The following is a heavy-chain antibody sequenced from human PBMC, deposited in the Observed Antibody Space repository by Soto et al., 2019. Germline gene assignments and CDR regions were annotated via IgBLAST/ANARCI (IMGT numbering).Heavy chain of an antibody. J-gene: IGHJ6*02. V-gene: IGHV3-30*18. Sequence: GGSLRLSCAASGFTFSSYGMHWVRQAPGKGLEWVAVISYDGSNKYYADSVKGRFTISRDNSKNTLYLQMNSLRAEDTAVYYCAKDRDVLRFLEWLPFLYYYYAMDVWGQGTTVTVSS. CDR1: GFTFSSYG. CDR2: ISYDGSNK. CDR3: AKDRDVLRFLEWLPFLYYYYAMDV. D-gene: IGHD3-3*01.